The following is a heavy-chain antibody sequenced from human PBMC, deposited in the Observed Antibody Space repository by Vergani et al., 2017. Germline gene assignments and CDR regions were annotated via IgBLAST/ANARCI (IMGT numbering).Heavy chain of an antibody. CDR1: GFTFSSYA. Sequence: EVQLLESGGGLVQPGGSLRLSCAASGFTFSSYAMSWVRQAPGKGLEWVSAISGSGGSTYYADSVKGRFTISRDNSKNTLYLQMNSLRAEDTAVYYCAKDERILLWFGESPYYYYGMDVWGQGTTVTVSS. J-gene: IGHJ6*02. D-gene: IGHD3-10*01. CDR3: AKDERILLWFGESPYYYYGMDV. CDR2: ISGSGGST. V-gene: IGHV3-23*01.